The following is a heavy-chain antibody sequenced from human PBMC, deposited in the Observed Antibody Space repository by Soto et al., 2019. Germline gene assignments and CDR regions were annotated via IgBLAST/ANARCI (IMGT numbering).Heavy chain of an antibody. CDR2: IYYSGST. V-gene: IGHV4-59*08. Sequence: SETLSLTCTVSGGSISRSYWSWIRQPPGKSLEWIGYIYYSGSTNYNPSLKSRVTISVDTSKNQFSLKLSSVIAADTAVYYCARHGSCSGGSCYASFDYWGQGALVTVSS. J-gene: IGHJ4*02. D-gene: IGHD2-15*01. CDR1: GGSISRSY. CDR3: ARHGSCSGGSCYASFDY.